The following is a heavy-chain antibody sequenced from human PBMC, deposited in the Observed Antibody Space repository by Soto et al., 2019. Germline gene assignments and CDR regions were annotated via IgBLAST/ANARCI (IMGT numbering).Heavy chain of an antibody. D-gene: IGHD4-17*01. J-gene: IGHJ6*02. CDR1: GFTFSSYS. CDR2: ISSSSSTI. CDR3: ATARTVTQDYYYYGMDV. Sequence: GGSLRLSCAASGFTFSSYSMNWVRQAPGKGLEWVSYISSSSSTIYYADSVKGRFTISRDNAKNSLYLQMNSLRDEDTAVYYCATARTVTQDYYYYGMDVWGQGTTVTVSS. V-gene: IGHV3-48*02.